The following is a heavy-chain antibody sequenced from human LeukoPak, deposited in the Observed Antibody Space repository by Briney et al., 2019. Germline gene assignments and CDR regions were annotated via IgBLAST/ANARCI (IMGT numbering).Heavy chain of an antibody. CDR2: INWNGGST. CDR3: ARDHSSSWYPGNWFDP. J-gene: IGHJ5*02. CDR1: GFTCDDYG. V-gene: IGHV3-20*04. Sequence: GGSLSLSCAASGFTCDDYGMSWVRQAPGTELVWVYGINWNGGSTGYADSVKGRVTNPRDNAKNSLYLKMNSLRAEDTALYYCARDHSSSWYPGNWFDPWGQGTLVTVSS. D-gene: IGHD6-13*01.